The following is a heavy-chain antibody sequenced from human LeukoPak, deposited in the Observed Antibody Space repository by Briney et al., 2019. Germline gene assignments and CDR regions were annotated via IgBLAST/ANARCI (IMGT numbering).Heavy chain of an antibody. CDR3: ARACYDFWSGYNSGGYFDY. J-gene: IGHJ4*02. Sequence: PSETLSLTCTVSGGSISSGDYYWSWIRQPPGKGLEWIGYIYYSGSTYYNPSLKSRVTISVDTSKNRFSLKLSSVTAADTAVYYCARACYDFWSGYNSGGYFDYWGQGTLVTVSS. CDR2: IYYSGST. D-gene: IGHD3-3*01. V-gene: IGHV4-30-4*08. CDR1: GGSISSGDYY.